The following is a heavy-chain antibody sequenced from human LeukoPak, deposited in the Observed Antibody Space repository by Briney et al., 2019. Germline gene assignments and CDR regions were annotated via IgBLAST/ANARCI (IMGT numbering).Heavy chain of an antibody. J-gene: IGHJ6*03. Sequence: ASVKVSCKASGGTFSSYAISWVRQAPGQGLEWMGGIIPIFGTANYAQKFQGRVTITTDESTSTAYMELSSLRSEDAAVYYCARDSPLTMIVDVGYYYMDVWGKGTTVTVSS. CDR3: ARDSPLTMIVDVGYYYMDV. D-gene: IGHD3-22*01. CDR1: GGTFSSYA. V-gene: IGHV1-69*05. CDR2: IIPIFGTA.